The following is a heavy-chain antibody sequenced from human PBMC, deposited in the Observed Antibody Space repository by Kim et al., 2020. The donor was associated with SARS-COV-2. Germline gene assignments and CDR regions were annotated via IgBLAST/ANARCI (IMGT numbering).Heavy chain of an antibody. J-gene: IGHJ6*02. CDR1: GGTFSSYA. CDR3: ARVCITMVRGVIINYYGMDV. Sequence: SVKVSCKASGGTFSSYAISWVRQAPGQGLEWMGGIIPIFGTANYAQKFQGRVTITADESTSTAYMELSSLRSEDTAVYYCARVCITMVRGVIINYYGMDVWGQGTTVTVSS. CDR2: IIPIFGTA. V-gene: IGHV1-69*13. D-gene: IGHD3-10*01.